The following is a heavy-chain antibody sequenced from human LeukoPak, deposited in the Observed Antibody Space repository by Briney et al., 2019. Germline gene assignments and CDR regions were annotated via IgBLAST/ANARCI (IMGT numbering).Heavy chain of an antibody. J-gene: IGHJ4*02. D-gene: IGHD3-10*01. CDR1: GFTFDDYA. V-gene: IGHV3-9*01. CDR3: AKVAYGSGSYYLDY. Sequence: GRSLRLSCAASGFTFDDYAMHWVRQAPGKGLEWVSGISWNSGSIGYADSVKGRFTISRDNAKNSLYLQMNSLRAEDTALYYCAKVAYGSGSYYLDYWGQGTLVTVSS. CDR2: ISWNSGSI.